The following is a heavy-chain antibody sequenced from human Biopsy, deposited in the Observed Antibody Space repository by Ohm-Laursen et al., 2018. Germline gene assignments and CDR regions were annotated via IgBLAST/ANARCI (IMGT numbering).Heavy chain of an antibody. Sequence: ASVTVSCKASGYIFTSYDISWVRQAPGQGLEWMGWVSPYNDKTRYTPKLQDRVTMTADTSTNTAHMELRSLRSDDPAVYYRARVFCTSTTCYGLLDNWGQGTVVTVSS. V-gene: IGHV1-18*01. CDR2: VSPYNDKT. D-gene: IGHD2/OR15-2a*01. CDR3: ARVFCTSTTCYGLLDN. CDR1: GYIFTSYD. J-gene: IGHJ4*02.